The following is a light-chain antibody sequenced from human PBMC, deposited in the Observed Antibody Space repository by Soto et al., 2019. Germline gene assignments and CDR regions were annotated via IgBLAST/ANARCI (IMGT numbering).Light chain of an antibody. CDR3: QQYANSRT. CDR2: GAS. CDR1: QSVSSNY. V-gene: IGKV3-20*01. Sequence: EIVLTQSPGTFSLSPGERATLSCRASQSVSSNYLAWYQQKPGQAPRLLIYGASSRATGIPDRISGSGSGTDFTLTISRLEPEDFAVYYCQQYANSRTFGQGTKVDIK. J-gene: IGKJ1*01.